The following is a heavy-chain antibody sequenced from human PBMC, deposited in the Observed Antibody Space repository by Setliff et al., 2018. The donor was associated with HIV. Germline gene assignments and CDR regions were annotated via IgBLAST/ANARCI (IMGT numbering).Heavy chain of an antibody. CDR1: GYTFTDYY. D-gene: IGHD2-8*01. Sequence: ASVKVSCKASGYTFTDYYMHWVQQAPGKGLEWMGRVDPEDGETIYAEKFQGRVTITADTSTDTADMELSSLRSDDSAVYYCARDRDLVLMVYAHFDYWGQGTLVTVSS. V-gene: IGHV1-69-2*01. J-gene: IGHJ4*02. CDR2: VDPEDGET. CDR3: ARDRDLVLMVYAHFDY.